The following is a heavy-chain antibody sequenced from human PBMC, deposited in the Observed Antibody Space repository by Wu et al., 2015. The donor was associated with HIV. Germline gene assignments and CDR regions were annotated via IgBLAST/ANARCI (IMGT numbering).Heavy chain of an antibody. D-gene: IGHD6-19*01. Sequence: QVQLVQSGAEVMKPGASVKVSCKASGYTFTTYYMHWVRQAPGQGLEWMGIINPSGGATTYAQNFQGRVTMSRDTSTTTIYMELSSLRSEDTAVYYCARWIAVAGAFGMDVWGQGTTVTVSS. CDR3: ARWIAVAGAFGMDV. J-gene: IGHJ6*02. CDR2: INPSGGAT. CDR1: GYTFTTYY. V-gene: IGHV1-46*01.